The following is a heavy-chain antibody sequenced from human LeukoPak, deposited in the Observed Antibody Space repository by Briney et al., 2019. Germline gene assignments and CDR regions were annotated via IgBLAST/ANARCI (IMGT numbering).Heavy chain of an antibody. V-gene: IGHV3-23*01. CDR2: ISGSGGRT. CDR1: GFNFDDYA. D-gene: IGHD3-22*01. J-gene: IGHJ4*02. CDR3: AKRGVVIRVILVGFHKEAYYFDS. Sequence: PGRSLRLSCAVSGFNFDDYAMHWVRQAPGRGLEWVAGISGSGGRTNYAASVKGRFTISRDNPKNTLYLQINSLRPEDTAVYFCAKRGVVIRVILVGFHKEAYYFDSWGQGALVTVSS.